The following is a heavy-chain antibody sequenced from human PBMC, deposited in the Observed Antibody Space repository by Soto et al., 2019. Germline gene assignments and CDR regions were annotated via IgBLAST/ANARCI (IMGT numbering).Heavy chain of an antibody. J-gene: IGHJ4*02. CDR3: ARHGYDSRIHYLYYFDN. CDR2: IYYSGST. CDR1: GGSISSGDYS. Sequence: SETLSLTCAVSGGSISSGDYSWNWIRQPPGKGLEWIGYIYYSGSTNYNPSLKSRVTISVDTSKNQFSLKLSSVTAADTAVYYCARHGYDSRIHYLYYFDNWSQGTLVTVSS. V-gene: IGHV4-61*08. D-gene: IGHD3-22*01.